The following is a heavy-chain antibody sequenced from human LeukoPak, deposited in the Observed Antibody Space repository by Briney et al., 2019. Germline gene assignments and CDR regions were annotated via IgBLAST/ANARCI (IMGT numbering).Heavy chain of an antibody. D-gene: IGHD5-24*01. V-gene: IGHV3-9*01. J-gene: IGHJ4*02. CDR1: GFTFDDYA. CDR2: ISWNSGSI. CDR3: ARGRRDGYNYVRY. Sequence: GRSLRLSCAASGFTFDDYAMHWVRQAPGKGLEWVSGISWNSGSIGYADSVKGRFTISRDNAKNSLYLQMNSLRAEDTAVYYCARGRRDGYNYVRYWGQGTLVTVSS.